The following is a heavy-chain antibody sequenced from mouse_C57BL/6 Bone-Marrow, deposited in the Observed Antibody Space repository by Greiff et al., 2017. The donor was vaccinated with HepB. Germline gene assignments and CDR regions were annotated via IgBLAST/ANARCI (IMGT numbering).Heavy chain of an antibody. CDR2: IDPENGDT. Sequence: VHVKQSGAELVRPGASVKLSCTASGFNIKDDYMHWVKQRPEQGLEWIGWIDPENGDTEYASKFQGKATITADTSSNTAYLQLSSLTSEDTAVYYCTSYSPVHLCYFDVWGTGTTVTVSS. CDR1: GFNIKDDY. V-gene: IGHV14-4*01. D-gene: IGHD2-12*01. J-gene: IGHJ1*03. CDR3: TSYSPVHLCYFDV.